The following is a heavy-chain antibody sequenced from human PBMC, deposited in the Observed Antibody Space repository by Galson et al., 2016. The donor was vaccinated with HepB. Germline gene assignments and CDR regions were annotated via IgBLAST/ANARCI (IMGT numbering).Heavy chain of an antibody. CDR3: EKDDHHDFWSGYYNLFAP. Sequence: ALRLSCAASGFTFSSYAMHWVRQAPGKGLEWVAVISYAGSNEYYADFVKGRFIISRDNSTNTLYPQMHSLTPEDTAVYYCEKDDHHDFWSGYYNLFAPWGQGTLVTVSS. J-gene: IGHJ5*02. D-gene: IGHD3-3*01. CDR1: GFTFSSYA. V-gene: IGHV3-30*04. CDR2: ISYAGSNE.